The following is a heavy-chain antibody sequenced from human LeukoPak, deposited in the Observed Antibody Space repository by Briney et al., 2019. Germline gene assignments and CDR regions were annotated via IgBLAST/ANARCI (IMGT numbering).Heavy chain of an antibody. CDR1: GYTFTSYG. D-gene: IGHD3-22*01. CDR3: AREGYYDTSGYSLGAFDI. CDR2: ISAYNGNT. V-gene: IGHV1-18*01. Sequence: GASVKVSCKASGYTFTSYGISWVRQAPGQGLEWMGWISAYNGNTNYAQKLQGRVTMTTDTSTSTAYMELRSLRSDDTAVYYCAREGYYDTSGYSLGAFDIWGQGTMVTVSS. J-gene: IGHJ3*02.